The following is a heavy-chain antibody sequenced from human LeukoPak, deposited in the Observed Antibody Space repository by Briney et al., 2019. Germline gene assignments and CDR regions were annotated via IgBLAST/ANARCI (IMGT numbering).Heavy chain of an antibody. V-gene: IGHV4-39*01. CDR3: ATLLVHIGTFDY. D-gene: IGHD6-6*01. CDR1: GGSISSSCYY. J-gene: IGHJ4*02. Sequence: SETLSLTCTVSGGSISSSCYYWGWIRQPPGKGLEWIGSFYYSGSNYYNLSLKSPVTISVDTSKNPFSLNLAAAAAPDMAVCACATLLVHIGTFDYWGQRTLVGVSS. CDR2: FYYSGSN.